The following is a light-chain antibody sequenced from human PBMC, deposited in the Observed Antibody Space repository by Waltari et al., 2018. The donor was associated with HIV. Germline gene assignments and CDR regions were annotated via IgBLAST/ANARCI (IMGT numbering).Light chain of an antibody. CDR2: GNS. CDR3: QSYDSSLSGYV. Sequence: QSVLTQPPSVSGAPGQRVTISCNGSSSNIGAGYDVHWYQHLPGTAPKLLIYGNSNRPSGVPDRFSGSKSGTSASLAITGLQAEDEADYYCQSYDSSLSGYVFGTGTKVTVL. V-gene: IGLV1-40*01. CDR1: SSNIGAGYD. J-gene: IGLJ1*01.